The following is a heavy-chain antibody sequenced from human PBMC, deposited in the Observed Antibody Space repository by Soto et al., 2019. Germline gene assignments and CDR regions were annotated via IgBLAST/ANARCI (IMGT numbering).Heavy chain of an antibody. Sequence: GQSLKISFKGSGYSFTNYRIHWVRQMAGKGLEWMGRIDPDDSYTNYSPSFQGHVTISVDKSISTAYLQWSSLQASDTAIYYCARLPPPTYCSGSTCSGYWGQGTLVTV. CDR1: GYSFTNYR. CDR2: IDPDDSYT. D-gene: IGHD2-15*01. CDR3: ARLPPPTYCSGSTCSGY. J-gene: IGHJ4*02. V-gene: IGHV5-10-1*01.